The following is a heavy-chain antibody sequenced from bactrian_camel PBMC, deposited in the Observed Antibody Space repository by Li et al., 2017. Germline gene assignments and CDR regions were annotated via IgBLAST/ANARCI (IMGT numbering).Heavy chain of an antibody. CDR3: AAGTTSSWSSFGY. J-gene: IGHJ6*01. CDR1: GFTFTNYG. V-gene: IGHV3S40*01. Sequence: VQLVESGGGLVQPGGSLRLSCAASGFTFTNYGMSWVRQAPGKGLEWVASIHNGYATTTYADSVKGRFAISRDNAKNTVYLQMNNLKPEDTAMYYCAAGTTSSWSSFGYWGQGTQVTVS. CDR2: IHNGYATT. D-gene: IGHD6*01.